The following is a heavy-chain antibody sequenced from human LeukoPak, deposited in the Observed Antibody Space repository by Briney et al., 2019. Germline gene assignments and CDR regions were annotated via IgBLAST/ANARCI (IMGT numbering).Heavy chain of an antibody. CDR3: ARDENGDSDFDL. CDR1: GFIFSNYD. Sequence: PGGSLRLSCAASGFIFSNYDMNWVRQAPGKGLEWASFISSGGSTIFYADSVKGRFTISRDDAKNSLYVQMNNLRVEHTAVYYCARDENGDSDFDLWGRGTLVTVSS. J-gene: IGHJ2*01. CDR2: ISSGGSTI. D-gene: IGHD5-12*01. V-gene: IGHV3-48*01.